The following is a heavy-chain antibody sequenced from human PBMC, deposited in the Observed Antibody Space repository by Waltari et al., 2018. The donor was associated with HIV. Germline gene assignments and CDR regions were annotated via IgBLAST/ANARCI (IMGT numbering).Heavy chain of an antibody. CDR2: VGGYDGKT. D-gene: IGHD3-16*01. CDR3: ARWGTATAGGMDV. Sequence: QAQLTQSGAEVKRTGASVRVSCKASGYTFSYYGVCWVRQAPGQGLEWMGGVGGYDGKTQFAQRFQDRLTLTSDISTSTTYMELKNLRSDDTAVYYCARWGTATAGGMDVWGLGTPVTVSS. V-gene: IGHV1-18*01. CDR1: GYTFSYYG. J-gene: IGHJ6*02.